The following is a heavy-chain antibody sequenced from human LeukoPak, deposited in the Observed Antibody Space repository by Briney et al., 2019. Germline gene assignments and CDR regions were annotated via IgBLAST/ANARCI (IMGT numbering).Heavy chain of an antibody. D-gene: IGHD6-19*01. CDR2: IYYTGST. J-gene: IGHJ4*02. V-gene: IGHV4-59*01. CDR1: GGSISSYY. Sequence: PSETLSLTCTVSGGSISSYYCSWIRQPPGKGLEWIGYIYYTGSTNYNPSLKSRVTISVDTSKNQFSLKLSSVTAADMAVYYCARAFSSGWYPYSIGGLWFDYWGQGTLVTVSS. CDR3: ARAFSSGWYPYSIGGLWFDY.